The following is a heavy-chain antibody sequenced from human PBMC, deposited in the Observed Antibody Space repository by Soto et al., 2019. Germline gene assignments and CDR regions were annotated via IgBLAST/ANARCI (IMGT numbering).Heavy chain of an antibody. Sequence: QVQLVQSGAEVKKPGSSVKVSCKASGGTFSSYAISWVRQAPGQGLEWMGGIIPIFGTANYAQKFQGRVTITADESTSTAYMELSSQRTEDTAVYYCARDGGVYDYSPFDYWGQGTLVNVSS. CDR1: GGTFSSYA. CDR2: IIPIFGTA. V-gene: IGHV1-69*12. CDR3: ARDGGVYDYSPFDY. J-gene: IGHJ4*02. D-gene: IGHD4-4*01.